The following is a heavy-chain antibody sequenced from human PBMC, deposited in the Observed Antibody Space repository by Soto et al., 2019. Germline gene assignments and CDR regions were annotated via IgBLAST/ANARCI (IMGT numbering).Heavy chain of an antibody. CDR2: ISGSGGST. D-gene: IGHD2-15*01. CDR3: AKGWGYCSGGSCYPYYYYGMDV. V-gene: IGHV3-23*01. CDR1: GFTLSSYA. Sequence: PGWSLGLSCAASGFTLSSYAMSGVRQAPGKGLEWVSAISGSGGSTYYADSVKGRFTISRDNSKNTLYLQMNSLRAEDTAVYYCAKGWGYCSGGSCYPYYYYGMDVWGQGTTVTVSS. J-gene: IGHJ6*02.